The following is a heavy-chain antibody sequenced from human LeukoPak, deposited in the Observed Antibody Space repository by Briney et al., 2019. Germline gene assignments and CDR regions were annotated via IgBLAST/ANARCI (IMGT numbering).Heavy chain of an antibody. J-gene: IGHJ6*02. V-gene: IGHV3-11*01. D-gene: IGHD1-14*01. Sequence: GGSLRLSCAASGFTFSEYYINWIRQAPGKGLEWVSHISSSGRLMQYADSVRGRFTIARDNAQNFMSLQMNNLKPEDTAVYYCARDTNNGLDVWGRGTTVTVS. CDR1: GFTFSEYY. CDR3: ARDTNNGLDV. CDR2: ISSSGRLM.